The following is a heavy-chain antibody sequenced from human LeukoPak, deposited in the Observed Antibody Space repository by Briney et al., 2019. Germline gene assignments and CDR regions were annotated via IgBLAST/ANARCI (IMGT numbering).Heavy chain of an antibody. CDR2: INPNSGGT. D-gene: IGHD2-2*01. V-gene: IGHV1-2*02. J-gene: IGHJ5*02. Sequence: ASVKVSCKASGYTFTGYYMHWVRQAPGQGLEWMGWINPNSGGTNYAQKFQGRVTMTRDTSISTAYMELSRLRSDDTAVYYCAREGSLGYCSSTSCSGPFDPWGLGTLVIVSS. CDR3: AREGSLGYCSSTSCSGPFDP. CDR1: GYTFTGYY.